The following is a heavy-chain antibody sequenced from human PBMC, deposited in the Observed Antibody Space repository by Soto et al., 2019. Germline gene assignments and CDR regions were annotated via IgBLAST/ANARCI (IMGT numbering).Heavy chain of an antibody. J-gene: IGHJ6*02. V-gene: IGHV3-11*01. Sequence: PGGSLRLSFAASGFTFTDYYISWIRQAPGKWLEWGSYISSSGSTIYYADSVKGRFTISRDNAKNSLYLQMNSLRAEDTAVYYCARDQLLFIVYYGMDVWGQGXTVTVYS. CDR3: ARDQLLFIVYYGMDV. D-gene: IGHD2-2*01. CDR2: ISSSGSTI. CDR1: GFTFTDYY.